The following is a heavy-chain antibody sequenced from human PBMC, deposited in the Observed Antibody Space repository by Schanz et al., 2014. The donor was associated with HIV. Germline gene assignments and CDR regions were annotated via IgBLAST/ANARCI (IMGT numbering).Heavy chain of an antibody. Sequence: QVQLVESGGGVVQPGRSLRLSCAASGFTFSSYGMHWVRQAPGKGLEWVAVISYDGSNKYYADSVKGRFTISRDNSKNRLYLQMNSLRAEDTAVYYCAKIISGSPYYYYGLDVWGLGTTVTVSS. CDR1: GFTFSSYG. CDR2: ISYDGSNK. V-gene: IGHV3-30*18. CDR3: AKIISGSPYYYYGLDV. D-gene: IGHD1-26*01. J-gene: IGHJ6*02.